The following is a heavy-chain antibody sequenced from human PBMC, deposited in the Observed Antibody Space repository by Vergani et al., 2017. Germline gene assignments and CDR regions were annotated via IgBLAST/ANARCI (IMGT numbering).Heavy chain of an antibody. CDR3: AKNPGISTTRHYYAMDV. CDR2: LSASDRRT. V-gene: IGHV3-23*01. J-gene: IGHJ6*02. D-gene: IGHD1-1*01. Sequence: EVQLLESGGDLVQPGGSLRLSCAASGFTFIMHAMSWVRQAPGRGLEWVSTLSASDRRTHYADSVKGRFTVSRDNDNNSLTLDMTTLRVEDTAVYYCAKNPGISTTRHYYAMDVWGQGTTVTVSS. CDR1: GFTFIMHA.